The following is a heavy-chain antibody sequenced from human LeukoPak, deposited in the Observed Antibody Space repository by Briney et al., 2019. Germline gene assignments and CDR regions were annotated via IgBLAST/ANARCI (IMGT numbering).Heavy chain of an antibody. CDR1: GGSISSGSYY. J-gene: IGHJ5*02. CDR2: IYTSGST. D-gene: IGHD5-24*01. Sequence: SETLSLTCTVSGGSISSGSYYWSWIRQPAGKGLEWIGRIYTSGSTNYNPSLKSRVTISVDTSKNQFSLKLSSVTAADTAVYYCARHEMGWGNWFDPWGQGTLVTVSS. CDR3: ARHEMGWGNWFDP. V-gene: IGHV4-61*02.